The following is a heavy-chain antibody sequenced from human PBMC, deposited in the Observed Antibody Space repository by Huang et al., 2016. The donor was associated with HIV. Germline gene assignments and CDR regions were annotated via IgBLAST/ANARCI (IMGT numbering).Heavy chain of an antibody. CDR2: INWDGTTT. CDR3: ARDRGYGDDDSFDM. CDR1: GFIFEDYA. D-gene: IGHD4-17*01. Sequence: EVQLVESGGVVVQPGGSLRLSCAASGFIFEDYAMHWVRQTPGKGLEWVSLINWDGTTTLYTDSVKGRFNISRDNSKKSLYLQMNSLRIEDTALYYCARDRGYGDDDSFDMCGQGTLVTVS. V-gene: IGHV3-43*01. J-gene: IGHJ3*02.